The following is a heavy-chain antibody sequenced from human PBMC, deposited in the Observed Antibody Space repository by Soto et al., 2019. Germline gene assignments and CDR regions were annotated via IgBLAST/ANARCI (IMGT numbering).Heavy chain of an antibody. CDR2: IIPIFGTA. V-gene: IGHV1-69*01. D-gene: IGHD3-10*01. CDR3: ARDRPTMVRGVYYYYYGMDV. Sequence: QVQLVQSGAEVKKPGSSVKVSCKASGGTFSSYAISWVRQAPGQGLEWMGGIIPIFGTANYAQKFQGRVTITADESTSTAYMEVSSLRSEDTAVYYCARDRPTMVRGVYYYYYGMDVWGQGTTVTVSS. CDR1: GGTFSSYA. J-gene: IGHJ6*02.